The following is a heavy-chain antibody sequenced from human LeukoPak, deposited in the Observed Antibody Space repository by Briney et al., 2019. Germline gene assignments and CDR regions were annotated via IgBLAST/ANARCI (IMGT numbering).Heavy chain of an antibody. D-gene: IGHD7-27*01. CDR3: AKLGINYYYYYMDV. J-gene: IGHJ6*03. CDR2: ISGSGGST. V-gene: IGHV3-23*01. Sequence: SGGSLRLSCAASGLTFSSYAMSWVRQAPGKGLEWVSAISGSGGSTYYADSVKGRFTISRDNSKNTLYLQMNSLRAEDTAVYYCAKLGINYYYYYMDVWGKGTTVTVSS. CDR1: GLTFSSYA.